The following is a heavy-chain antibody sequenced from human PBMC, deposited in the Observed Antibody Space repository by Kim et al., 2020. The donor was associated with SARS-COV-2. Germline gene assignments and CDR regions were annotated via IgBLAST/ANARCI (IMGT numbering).Heavy chain of an antibody. V-gene: IGHV4-39*01. J-gene: IGHJ5*02. CDR1: GGSISTSRYY. Sequence: SETLSLTCTVSGGSISTSRYYWAWIRQPPGGGLEWIGNIHYSGEVDYNPSLNSRVTISVDTSNDQFSLNLRSVTAADTAMYYCARLIVAAKKVGPVRLTPRGKWFDPWGQGTPVIVSS. CDR3: ARLIVAAKKVGPVRLTPRGKWFDP. D-gene: IGHD2-15*01. CDR2: IHYSGEV.